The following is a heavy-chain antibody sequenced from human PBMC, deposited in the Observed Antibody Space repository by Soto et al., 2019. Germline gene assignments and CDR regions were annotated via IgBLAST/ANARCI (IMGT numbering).Heavy chain of an antibody. CDR3: ARETGTMIVEH. D-gene: IGHD3-22*01. CDR1: GGTFSSYT. CDR2: IITILGIA. V-gene: IGHV1-69*02. Sequence: QVQLVQSGAEVKKPGSSVKVSCKASGGTFSSYTISWVRQAPGQGLEWMGRIITILGIANYAQKFQGRVTITADKSTSTAYMKLSSLRSEDTAVDSCARETGTMIVEHWCQGTLVTVSS. J-gene: IGHJ1*01.